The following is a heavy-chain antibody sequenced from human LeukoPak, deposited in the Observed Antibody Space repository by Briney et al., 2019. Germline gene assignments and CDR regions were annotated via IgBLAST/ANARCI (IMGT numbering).Heavy chain of an antibody. Sequence: SETLSLTCTVSGGSFSGYYWTWIRQPPGKGLEWIGYMYYTGSTSYNPSLKSRVTISVDTSKNQFSLKLSSVTAADTAVYYCARERSSDAFDIWGQGTMVTVSS. J-gene: IGHJ3*02. CDR2: MYYTGST. V-gene: IGHV4-59*01. CDR3: ARERSSDAFDI. CDR1: GGSFSGYY.